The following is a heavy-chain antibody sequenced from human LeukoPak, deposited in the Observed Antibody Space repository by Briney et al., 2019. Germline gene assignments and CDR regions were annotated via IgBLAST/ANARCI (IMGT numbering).Heavy chain of an antibody. CDR3: AREPVAAPQGPIYYMDV. CDR1: GGSISSYY. V-gene: IGHV4-59*01. D-gene: IGHD6-13*01. CDR2: VYYRGST. Sequence: PSETLSLTCTVSGGSISSYYWSWIRQPPGRGLEWIGYVYYRGSTNYNPSLKSQVTISVDTSKNQFSLKLSSVTAADTAVYYCAREPVAAPQGPIYYMDVWGKGTTVTVSS. J-gene: IGHJ6*03.